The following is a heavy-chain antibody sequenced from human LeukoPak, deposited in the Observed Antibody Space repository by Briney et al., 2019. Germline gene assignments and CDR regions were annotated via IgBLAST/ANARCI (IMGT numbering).Heavy chain of an antibody. CDR2: IYYSGST. J-gene: IGHJ4*02. CDR1: GGSISSSSYY. CDR3: ARYYCSSGTCFYLDS. Sequence: KPSETLSLTCTVSGGSISSSSYYWGWIRQPPGKGLEWIGSIYYSGSTYYNSSLKSRVTISVDTSKNQFSLKLSSVTAADTAVYYCARYYCSSGTCFYLDSWGQGILVTVSS. V-gene: IGHV4-39*07. D-gene: IGHD2-15*01.